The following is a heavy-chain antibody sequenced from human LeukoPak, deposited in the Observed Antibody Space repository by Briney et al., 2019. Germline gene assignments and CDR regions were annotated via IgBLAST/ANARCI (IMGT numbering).Heavy chain of an antibody. Sequence: GESLKISCKGSGYSFTSYWIGWVRPMPGKGLEWMGIIYPGDSDTRYSPSFQGQVTISADKSISTAYLQWSSPKASDTAMYYCARTYYVWGSYRSFDYWGQGTLVTVSS. CDR2: IYPGDSDT. J-gene: IGHJ4*02. CDR3: ARTYYVWGSYRSFDY. D-gene: IGHD3-16*02. V-gene: IGHV5-51*01. CDR1: GYSFTSYW.